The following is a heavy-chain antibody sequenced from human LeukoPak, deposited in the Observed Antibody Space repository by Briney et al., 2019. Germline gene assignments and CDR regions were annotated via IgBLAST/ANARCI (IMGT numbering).Heavy chain of an antibody. CDR2: INSDGSST. J-gene: IGHJ4*02. D-gene: IGHD1-26*01. V-gene: IGHV3-74*01. Sequence: GRSLRLSCAASGFTFSSYWMHWVRQAPGKGLVWVSRINSDGSSTSYADSVKGRFTISRDNAKNTLYLQMNSLRAEDTAVYYCAREGIVGATIGFDYWGQGTLVTVSS. CDR3: AREGIVGATIGFDY. CDR1: GFTFSSYW.